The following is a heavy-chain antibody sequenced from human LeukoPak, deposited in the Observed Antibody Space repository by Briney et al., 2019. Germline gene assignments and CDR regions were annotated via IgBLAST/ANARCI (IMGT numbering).Heavy chain of an antibody. CDR3: ARDGYYDDAFDI. CDR2: IRQDGSEK. J-gene: IGHJ3*02. D-gene: IGHD3-22*01. V-gene: IGHV3-7*01. Sequence: GGSLRLSCAASGFTFSSYWMSWVRQAPGKGLEWVADIRQDGSEKYYVDSVKGRFTISRDNAKNSLYLQMNSLRAEDTAVYYCARDGYYDDAFDIWGQGTMVTVSS. CDR1: GFTFSSYW.